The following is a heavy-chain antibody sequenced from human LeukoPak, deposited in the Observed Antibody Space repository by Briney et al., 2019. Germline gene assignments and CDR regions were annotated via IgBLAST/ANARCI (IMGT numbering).Heavy chain of an antibody. CDR2: ISTYNGYT. V-gene: IGHV1-18*01. D-gene: IGHD4-17*01. J-gene: IGHJ6*03. CDR3: ARVGSGGYGAQPYYYYYMDV. CDR1: GYTFTSYG. Sequence: ASVKVSCKASGYTFTSYGINWVRQAPGQGLEWMGWISTYNGYTNYAQNLQGRVTMTTDTSTSTAYMELRSLRSDDTAVYYCARVGSGGYGAQPYYYYYMDVWGKGTTVTVSS.